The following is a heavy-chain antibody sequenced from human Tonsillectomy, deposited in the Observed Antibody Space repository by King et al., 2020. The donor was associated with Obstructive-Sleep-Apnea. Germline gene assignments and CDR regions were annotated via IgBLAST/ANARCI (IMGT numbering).Heavy chain of an antibody. CDR3: AHRRGATYFFDY. V-gene: IGHV2-5*02. CDR2: IYWDDDN. CDR1: GFSLSTSGVG. Sequence: ITLQESGPTLVKPTQTLTLTCTFSGFSLSTSGVGVGWIRPPPGKALEWLALIYWDDDNLYSPSLRTRLTITKDTSKNQVVLTMTNMDPVDSATYFCAHRRGATYFFDYWGQGTLVTVSS. D-gene: IGHD4/OR15-4a*01. J-gene: IGHJ4*02.